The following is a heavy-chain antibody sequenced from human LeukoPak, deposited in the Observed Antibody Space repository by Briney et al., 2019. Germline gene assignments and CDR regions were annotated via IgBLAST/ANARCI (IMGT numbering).Heavy chain of an antibody. Sequence: SSETLSLTCAVYGGSFSGYYWSWIRQPPGKGLEWIGEINHSGSTNYNPSLKSRVTISVDTSKNQFSLKLSSVTAADTAVYYCARQTARGYSYGSTLRLRPGPFDYWGQGTLVTVSS. D-gene: IGHD5-18*01. CDR3: ARQTARGYSYGSTLRLRPGPFDY. CDR1: GGSFSGYY. CDR2: INHSGST. J-gene: IGHJ4*02. V-gene: IGHV4-34*01.